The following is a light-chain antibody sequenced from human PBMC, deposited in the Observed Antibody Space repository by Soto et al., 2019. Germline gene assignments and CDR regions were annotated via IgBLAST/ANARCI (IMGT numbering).Light chain of an antibody. CDR1: RSDIGASNS. CDR2: EAT. CDR3: ISYKTDDTFV. J-gene: IGLJ2*01. V-gene: IGLV2-14*01. Sequence: QSALTQAASVSGSPGQSITISCAGTRSDIGASNSVSWYQHLPGRSPTLIIYEATNRPSGVSERFSGSKAGDTASLTISGLQADDESEYFCISYKTDDTFVFGGATKLTVL.